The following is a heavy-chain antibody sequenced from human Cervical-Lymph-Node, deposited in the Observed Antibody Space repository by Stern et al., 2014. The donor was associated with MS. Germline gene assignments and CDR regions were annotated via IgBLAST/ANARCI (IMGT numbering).Heavy chain of an antibody. CDR1: GGTFNVYA. CDR2: IIPIIVKA. V-gene: IGHV1-69*01. Sequence: VQLVQSGAEGKKPGSSVKVSCHTSGGTFNVYAINWLRQAPGQGLEWMGGIIPIIVKANCAKKFQGRVTITADESSRTSSMQLSSLTSNDTAVYYCARDGRHTNNYGLDVWGQGTTVTVSS. CDR3: ARDGRHTNNYGLDV. J-gene: IGHJ6*02.